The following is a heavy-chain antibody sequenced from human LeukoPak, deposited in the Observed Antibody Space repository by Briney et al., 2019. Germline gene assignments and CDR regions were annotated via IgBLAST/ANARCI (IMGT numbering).Heavy chain of an antibody. CDR3: ARGGGGLAY. D-gene: IGHD2-15*01. Sequence: ASVKVSCKASGGTFSSYAISWVRQAPGQGLEWMGWINPNSGGTNYAQKFQGRVTMTRDTSISTAYMELTSLTSDDTAVHFCARGGGGLAYWGPGTLVTVSS. V-gene: IGHV1-2*02. CDR2: INPNSGGT. CDR1: GGTFSSYA. J-gene: IGHJ4*02.